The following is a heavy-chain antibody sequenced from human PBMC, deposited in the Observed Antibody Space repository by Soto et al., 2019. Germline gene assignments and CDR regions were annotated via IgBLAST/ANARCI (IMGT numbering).Heavy chain of an antibody. Sequence: GXSXKVSFTASGYTXSSYAMHLVRQAPGQRLEWMGWINAGNGNTKYSQKFQGRVTITRDTSASTAYMELSSLRSEDKAVYYCARAFGYSSHLSPWGQGTLVTVSS. CDR2: INAGNGNT. CDR1: GYTXSSYA. D-gene: IGHD5-18*01. J-gene: IGHJ5*02. CDR3: ARAFGYSSHLSP. V-gene: IGHV1-3*01.